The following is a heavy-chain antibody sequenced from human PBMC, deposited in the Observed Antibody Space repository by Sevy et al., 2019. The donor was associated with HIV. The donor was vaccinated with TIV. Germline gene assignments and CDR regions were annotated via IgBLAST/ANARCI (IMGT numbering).Heavy chain of an antibody. Sequence: ASVKVSCKVSGYIFTELSMHWVRQAPGKGLEWMGGFDPEDGETIYAQEFQGRVTMTEDTSTDTAYMDLSSLRSEDTAVYYCATDSVLLKGRYYDSSGYYLHYWGQGTLVTVSS. CDR3: ATDSVLLKGRYYDSSGYYLHY. CDR1: GYIFTELS. D-gene: IGHD3-22*01. CDR2: FDPEDGET. V-gene: IGHV1-24*01. J-gene: IGHJ4*02.